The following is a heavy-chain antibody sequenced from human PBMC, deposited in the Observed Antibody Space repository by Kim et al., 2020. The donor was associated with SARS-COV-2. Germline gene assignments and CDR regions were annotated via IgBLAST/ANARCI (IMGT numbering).Heavy chain of an antibody. Sequence: EGSTSYAQKFQGRVTVTRDTSTSTVYMELSSLRSEDTAVYYCATGAAATGNWGQGTQVTVSS. V-gene: IGHV1-46*01. CDR2: EGST. J-gene: IGHJ4*02. D-gene: IGHD6-13*01. CDR3: ATGAAATGN.